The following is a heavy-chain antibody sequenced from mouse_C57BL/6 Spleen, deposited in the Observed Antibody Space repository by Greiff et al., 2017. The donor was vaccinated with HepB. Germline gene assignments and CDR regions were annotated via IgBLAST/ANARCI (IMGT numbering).Heavy chain of an antibody. V-gene: IGHV1-42*01. J-gene: IGHJ3*01. CDR3: ARYYYGSSYMAWFAY. CDR2: INPSTGGT. CDR1: GYSFTGYY. Sequence: EVQLQESGPELVKPGASVKISCKASGYSFTGYYMNWVKQSPEKSLEWIGEINPSTGGTTYNQKFKAKATLTVDKSSSTAYMQLKSLTSEDSAVYYCARYYYGSSYMAWFAYWGQGTLVTVSA. D-gene: IGHD1-1*01.